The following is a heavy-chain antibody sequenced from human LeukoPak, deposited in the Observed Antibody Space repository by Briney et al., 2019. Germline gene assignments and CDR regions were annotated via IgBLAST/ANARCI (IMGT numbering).Heavy chain of an antibody. J-gene: IGHJ4*02. CDR3: VGSTGWPGY. CDR1: GFTFSSYW. D-gene: IGHD6-19*01. Sequence: PGGSLRLSCAASGFTFSSYWMRWVRQAPGKGLVWVSRISSDGSTVYADFVKGRFTISRDNAKNTLYLQMNSLREEDTAVYYCVGSTGWPGYRGQGTLVTVSS. CDR2: ISSDGST. V-gene: IGHV3-74*01.